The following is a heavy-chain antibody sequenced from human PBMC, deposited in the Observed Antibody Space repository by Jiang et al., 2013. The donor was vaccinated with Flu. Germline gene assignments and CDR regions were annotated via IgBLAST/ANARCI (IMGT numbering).Heavy chain of an antibody. J-gene: IGHJ3*02. Sequence: QLLESGGDLVQPGGSLRLSCAASGFTFSSYEINWVRQAPGKGLEWVSYITRSGSITYYADSVKGRFSISRDNAKNSLYLQMNSLRAEDTAVYYCARGGIQLWAFDAFDIWGQGTMVTVSS. V-gene: IGHV3-48*03. CDR1: GFTFSSYE. CDR3: ARGGIQLWAFDAFDI. CDR2: ITRSGSIT. D-gene: IGHD5-18*01.